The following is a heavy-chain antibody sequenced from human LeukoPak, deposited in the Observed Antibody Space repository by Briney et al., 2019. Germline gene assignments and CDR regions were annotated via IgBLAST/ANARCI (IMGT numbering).Heavy chain of an antibody. D-gene: IGHD3-22*01. CDR1: GFTFSSYA. Sequence: GGSLRLSCAASGFTFSSYAMSWVRQAPGKGLEWVSAISGSGGSTYYADSVKGRFTISRDNAKNSLYLQMNSLRDEDTALYYCARDEGFYDRSGYCDYWGQGTLVTVSS. V-gene: IGHV3-23*01. CDR3: ARDEGFYDRSGYCDY. J-gene: IGHJ4*02. CDR2: ISGSGGST.